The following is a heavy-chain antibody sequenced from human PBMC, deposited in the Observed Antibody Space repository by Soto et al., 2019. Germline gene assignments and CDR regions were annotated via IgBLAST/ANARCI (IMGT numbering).Heavy chain of an antibody. V-gene: IGHV4-31*03. CDR1: GGSISSGGYY. D-gene: IGHD3-10*01. Sequence: QVQLQESGPGLVKPSQTLSLTCTVSGGSISSGGYYWSWIRQHPGKGLEWIGYIYYSGSTYYNPSLKSRVTISVDTSKNQFCLKLSSVTAADTAVYYCARAVPSGGDYVDYWGQGTLVTVSS. J-gene: IGHJ4*02. CDR3: ARAVPSGGDYVDY. CDR2: IYYSGST.